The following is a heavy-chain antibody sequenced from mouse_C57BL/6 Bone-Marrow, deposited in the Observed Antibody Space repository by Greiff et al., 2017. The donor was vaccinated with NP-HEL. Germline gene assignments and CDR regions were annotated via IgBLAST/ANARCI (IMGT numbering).Heavy chain of an antibody. CDR1: GYAFSSSW. J-gene: IGHJ2*01. CDR3: ARRLRRSFDY. Sequence: VQLQQSGPELVKPGASVKISCKASGYAFSSSWMNWVKQRPGKGLEWIGRIYPGDGDTNYNGKFQGKATLTADKSSSTAYMQLSSLTSEDSAVYFCARRLRRSFDYWGQGTTLTVSS. V-gene: IGHV1-82*01. D-gene: IGHD2-4*01. CDR2: IYPGDGDT.